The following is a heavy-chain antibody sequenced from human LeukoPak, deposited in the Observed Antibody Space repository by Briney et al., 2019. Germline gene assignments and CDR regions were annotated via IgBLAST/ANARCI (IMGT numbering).Heavy chain of an antibody. Sequence: GRSLRLSCAASGFSVSSNYMSWVRQAPGKGLEWVALVSYDGSDKYYADSVKGRFTISRDNSKNTLYPQMNSLRGEDTAVYYCAKAHLLDWLLPFDYWGQGTLVTVSS. CDR3: AKAHLLDWLLPFDY. CDR1: GFSVSSNY. V-gene: IGHV3-30*18. D-gene: IGHD3/OR15-3a*01. J-gene: IGHJ4*02. CDR2: VSYDGSDK.